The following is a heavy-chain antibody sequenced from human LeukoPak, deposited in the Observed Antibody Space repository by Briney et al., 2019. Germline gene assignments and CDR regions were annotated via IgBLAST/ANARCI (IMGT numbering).Heavy chain of an antibody. J-gene: IGHJ4*02. V-gene: IGHV4-59*12. CDR2: IYYSGST. D-gene: IGHD3-22*01. CDR3: AGNTYYYDSSGYYYRDY. Sequence: SETLSLTCTVSGGSISRYYWSWIRQPPGKGLEWIGYIYYSGSTNYNPSLKGRVTMSVDTSKNQFSLKLSSVTAADTAVYYCAGNTYYYDSSGYYYRDYWGQGTLVTVSS. CDR1: GGSISRYY.